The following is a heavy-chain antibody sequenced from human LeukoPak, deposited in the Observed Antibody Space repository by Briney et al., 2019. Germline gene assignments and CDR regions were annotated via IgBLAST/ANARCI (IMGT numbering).Heavy chain of an antibody. CDR1: GFTFNNYA. V-gene: IGHV3-23*01. CDR3: AKDYDYGGVNWFDP. D-gene: IGHD4-23*01. CDR2: ISGSGGRT. Sequence: GGSLRLSCAASGFTFNNYAMSWVRQAPGKGLEWVSGISGSGGRTYYADSVQGRFTISRDNSKNTLYLQMNSLRAEDTAVYYCAKDYDYGGVNWFDPWGQGTLVTVSP. J-gene: IGHJ5*02.